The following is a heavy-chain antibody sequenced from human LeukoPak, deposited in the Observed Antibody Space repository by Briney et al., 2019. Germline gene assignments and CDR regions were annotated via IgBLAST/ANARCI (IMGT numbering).Heavy chain of an antibody. CDR3: ARRAPVLRFLEWLRRGAFDI. J-gene: IGHJ3*02. D-gene: IGHD3-3*01. CDR2: SNDSGGT. V-gene: IGHV4-34*01. CDR1: GGTFSGYY. Sequence: SETLSLTCAVYGGTFSGYYWSWLRQPPGKRLEWVGESNDSGGTNYNPSLKSRVTISADKSKNQFSLKLSSVTAADTAVYYCARRAPVLRFLEWLRRGAFDIWGQGTMVTVSS.